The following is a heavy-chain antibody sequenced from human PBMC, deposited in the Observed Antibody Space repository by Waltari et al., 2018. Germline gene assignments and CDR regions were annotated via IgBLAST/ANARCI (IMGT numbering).Heavy chain of an antibody. D-gene: IGHD6-6*01. Sequence: QVQLVQSGAEVKKPGSSVKVSCKASGGTFSSYAISWVRQAPGQGLGWMGRIIPILGIANYAQKCQGRVTITADKSTSTAYMELSSLRSEDTAVYYCARGGSSIAASNYYGMDVWGQGTTV. CDR2: IIPILGIA. CDR1: GGTFSSYA. J-gene: IGHJ6*02. V-gene: IGHV1-69*04. CDR3: ARGGSSIAASNYYGMDV.